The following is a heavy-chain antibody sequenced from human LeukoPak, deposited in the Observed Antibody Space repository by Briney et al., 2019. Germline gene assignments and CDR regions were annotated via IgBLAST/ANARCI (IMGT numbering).Heavy chain of an antibody. CDR1: GYTFTSYD. J-gene: IGHJ6*03. CDR2: MNPNSGNT. CDR3: ARGIASRANYYYYMDV. Sequence: ASVTVSCKASGYTFTSYDINWVRQATGQGLEWMGWMNPNSGNTGYAQKFQGRVTMTRNTSISTAYMELSSLRSEDTAVYYCARGIASRANYYYYMDVWGKGTTVTVSS. V-gene: IGHV1-8*01. D-gene: IGHD6-13*01.